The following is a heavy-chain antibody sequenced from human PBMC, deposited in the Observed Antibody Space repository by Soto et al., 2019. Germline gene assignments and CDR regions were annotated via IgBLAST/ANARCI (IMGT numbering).Heavy chain of an antibody. CDR3: ASSGGPEGDWFDP. CDR2: FYYSGIT. J-gene: IGHJ5*02. D-gene: IGHD2-15*01. V-gene: IGHV4-31*03. Sequence: QVQLQESGPGLVKPSQTLSLTCTVSGGPIRRRGYYWRWIRHRPGEGPEWIGFFYYSGITDYNPSLRSRVTISADTSRNQVFLNMYSVTAADTAVYYCASSGGPEGDWFDPWGQGTLVTVSS. CDR1: GGPIRRRGYY.